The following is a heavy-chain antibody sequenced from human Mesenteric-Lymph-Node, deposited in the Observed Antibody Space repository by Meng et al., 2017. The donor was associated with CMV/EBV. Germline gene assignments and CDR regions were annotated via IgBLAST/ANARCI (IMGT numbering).Heavy chain of an antibody. D-gene: IGHD4-23*01. CDR1: GGSFRGYY. V-gene: IGHV4-34*01. CDR3: ARHQRWLKSEGGFNY. J-gene: IGHJ4*02. Sequence: QVQLTQGGQGLLKPSETLSLTCAGYGGSFRGYYWSWIRQPPGKGLEWIGEINHSGSTNYNPSLKSRVTISVDTSKNQFSLKLSSVTAADTAVYYCARHQRWLKSEGGFNYWGQGTLVTVSS. CDR2: INHSGST.